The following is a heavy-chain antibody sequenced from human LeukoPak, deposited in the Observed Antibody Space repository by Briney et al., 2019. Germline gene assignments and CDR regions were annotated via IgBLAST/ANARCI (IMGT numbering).Heavy chain of an antibody. CDR1: GYTFTSYD. CDR2: MNPNSGNT. CDR3: ARSDYDILTGYYYFDY. V-gene: IGHV1-8*03. D-gene: IGHD3-9*01. J-gene: IGHJ4*02. Sequence: ASVKVSCKASGYTFTSYDINWVRQATGQGLEWMGWMNPNSGNTGYAQKFQGRVTITRNTSISTAYMELSSLRSEDTAVCYCARSDYDILTGYYYFDYWGQGTLVTVSS.